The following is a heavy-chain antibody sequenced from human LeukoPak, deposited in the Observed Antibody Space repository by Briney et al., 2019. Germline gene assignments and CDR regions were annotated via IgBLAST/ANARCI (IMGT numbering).Heavy chain of an antibody. V-gene: IGHV3-23*01. CDR3: AKTPEGCSSTSCPEGWDY. D-gene: IGHD2-2*01. Sequence: GGSLRLSCAASGFTFSSYAMSWVRQAPGKGLEWVSAISGSGGSTYYADSVKGRFTISRDNSKNTLYLQMNSLRAEDTAVYYCAKTPEGCSSTSCPEGWDYWGQGTLVTVSS. J-gene: IGHJ4*02. CDR2: ISGSGGST. CDR1: GFTFSSYA.